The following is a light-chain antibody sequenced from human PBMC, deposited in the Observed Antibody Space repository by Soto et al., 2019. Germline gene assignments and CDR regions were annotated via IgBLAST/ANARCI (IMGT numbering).Light chain of an antibody. CDR3: QQYNNWPRGT. CDR1: QSVSSN. V-gene: IGKV3-15*01. CDR2: GAS. Sequence: EIVMTQSPATLSVSPGERATLSCRASQSVSSNLAWYQQKPGQAPRLLIYGASTRATGIPAGFSGSGSGTEFTLTISSLQSEDFAVYYCQQYNNWPRGTLGQGT. J-gene: IGKJ1*01.